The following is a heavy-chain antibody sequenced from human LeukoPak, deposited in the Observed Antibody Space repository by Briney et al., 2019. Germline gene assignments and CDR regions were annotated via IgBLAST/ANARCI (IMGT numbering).Heavy chain of an antibody. CDR2: IYYSGST. J-gene: IGHJ4*02. V-gene: IGHV4-34*01. CDR3: AGSSGSWGY. CDR1: GGSFSGYY. Sequence: KPSETLSLTCAVYGGSFSGYYWSWIRQPPGKGLEWIGSIYYSGSTYYNPSLKSRVTISVDTSKNQFSLKLSSVTAADTAVYYCAGSSGSWGYWGQGTLVTVSS. D-gene: IGHD1-26*01.